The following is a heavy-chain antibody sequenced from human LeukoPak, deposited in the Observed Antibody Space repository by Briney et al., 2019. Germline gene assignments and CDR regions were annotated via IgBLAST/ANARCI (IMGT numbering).Heavy chain of an antibody. CDR2: ISAYNGNT. Sequence: ASVKVSCKASGYTFTSYGISWVRQAPGQGLEWMGWISAYNGNTNYAQKLQGRVTMTTDTSTSTAYMELRSLRPGDTAVYYCALSPTGYYYDSSGCYDYWGQGTLVTVSS. J-gene: IGHJ4*02. D-gene: IGHD3-22*01. CDR3: ALSPTGYYYDSSGCYDY. V-gene: IGHV1-18*01. CDR1: GYTFTSYG.